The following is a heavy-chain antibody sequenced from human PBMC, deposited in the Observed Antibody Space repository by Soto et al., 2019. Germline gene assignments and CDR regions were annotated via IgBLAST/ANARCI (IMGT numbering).Heavy chain of an antibody. Sequence: RXAVKVSCTASGDPFISYASSWVRQAPGQGLEWMGGIIPIFGTANYAQKFQGRVTITADKSTSTAYMELSSLRSEDTAVYYCARGPDIVVVTAASNTAMVYYYYGMDVWGQGTTVTVSS. V-gene: IGHV1-69*06. D-gene: IGHD2-2*01. CDR2: IIPIFGTA. CDR3: ARGPDIVVVTAASNTAMVYYYYGMDV. CDR1: GDPFISYA. J-gene: IGHJ6*02.